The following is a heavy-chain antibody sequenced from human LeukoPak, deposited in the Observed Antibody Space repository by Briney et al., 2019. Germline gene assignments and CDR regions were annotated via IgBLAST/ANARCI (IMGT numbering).Heavy chain of an antibody. CDR1: SFTFSSYE. CDR3: ARDPEYSSSSARFDP. Sequence: PGGSLRLSCAASSFTFSSYEMNWVRQAPGKGLEWISYISSSGSTIYYADSVKGRFTISRDNAKNSLYLQMNSLRAEDTAVYYCARDPEYSSSSARFDPWGQGTLVTVPS. CDR2: ISSSGSTI. V-gene: IGHV3-48*03. J-gene: IGHJ5*02. D-gene: IGHD6-6*01.